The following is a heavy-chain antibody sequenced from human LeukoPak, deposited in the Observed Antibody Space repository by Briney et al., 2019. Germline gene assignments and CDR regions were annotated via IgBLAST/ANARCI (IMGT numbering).Heavy chain of an antibody. D-gene: IGHD1-1*01. J-gene: IGHJ4*02. CDR3: ANEVRPNDY. V-gene: IGHV3-23*01. CDR2: IDISGGST. CDR1: GFSFSSHA. Sequence: GGSLRLSCAASGFSFSSHAMCWVRQAPGKGLEWVSSIDISGGSTYYADSVQGRFTISRDNSKNTLYLQMNSLRAEYTALYYCANEVRPNDYWGQGTLVTVSS.